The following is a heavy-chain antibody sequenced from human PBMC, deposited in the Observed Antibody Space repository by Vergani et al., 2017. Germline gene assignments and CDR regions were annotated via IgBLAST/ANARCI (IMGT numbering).Heavy chain of an antibody. V-gene: IGHV1-69*12. CDR1: GGTFSSYA. J-gene: IGHJ6*02. CDR2: IIPIFGTA. D-gene: IGHD5-12*01. Sequence: QVQLVQSGAEVKKPGSSVRVSCKASGGTFSSYAISWVRQATGQGLEWMGGIIPIFGTAKYAQKFQGRVPFTADESTCTAYMELSSLRSEDTAVYYCASPRRGYDVEAVAGHVYYYYGLDVWGQGTTVTVSS. CDR3: ASPRRGYDVEAVAGHVYYYYGLDV.